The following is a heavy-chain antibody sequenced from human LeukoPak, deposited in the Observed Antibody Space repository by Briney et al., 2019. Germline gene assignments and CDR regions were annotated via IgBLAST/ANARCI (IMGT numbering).Heavy chain of an antibody. J-gene: IGHJ4*02. CDR3: TTDAFYSQEDGLD. CDR1: GFTFSNAW. D-gene: IGHD4-11*01. Sequence: GGSLRLSCAASGFTFSNAWMSWVRQAPGKGLEWVGRIKSKTDGGTTDYAAPVKGRFTISRDDSKNTLYLQMNSLKTEDTAVYYCTTDAFYSQEDGLDWGQGTLVTVSS. CDR2: IKSKTDGGTT. V-gene: IGHV3-15*01.